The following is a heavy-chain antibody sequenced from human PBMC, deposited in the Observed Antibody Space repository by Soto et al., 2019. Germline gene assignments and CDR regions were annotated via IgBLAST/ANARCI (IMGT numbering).Heavy chain of an antibody. CDR1: GGSISSHY. Sequence: PSETLSLTCSVSGGSISSHYWSWIRQPPVKGLEWIGYIYYSGSINYNPSLKSRVTISIDSSKTQFSLKLSSVSAADMAVYFCARAVAGNWFDPWGQGTLVTVSS. CDR3: ARAVAGNWFDP. CDR2: IYYSGSI. D-gene: IGHD6-19*01. V-gene: IGHV4-59*11. J-gene: IGHJ5*02.